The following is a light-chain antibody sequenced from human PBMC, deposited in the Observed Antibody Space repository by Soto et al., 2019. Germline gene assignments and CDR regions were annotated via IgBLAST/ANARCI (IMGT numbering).Light chain of an antibody. V-gene: IGLV2-8*01. CDR1: SSDVGTYDY. CDR2: GVT. Sequence: QSVLTQPPCASGSPGQSVTFSCTGTSSDVGTYDYVSWYQQYPGKAPKLLIYGVTRRPSGVPDRFSGSKSGNTAALTVSGLQAEDEAYYYCSSYAGRSMYVFGTGTKVTVL. CDR3: SSYAGRSMYV. J-gene: IGLJ1*01.